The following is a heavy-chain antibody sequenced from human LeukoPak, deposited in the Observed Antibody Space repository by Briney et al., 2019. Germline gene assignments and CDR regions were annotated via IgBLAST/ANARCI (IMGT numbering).Heavy chain of an antibody. V-gene: IGHV4-39*01. CDR2: IYYSGST. CDR3: ARQSMNDYGDYFDY. J-gene: IGHJ4*02. D-gene: IGHD4-17*01. Sequence: SETLSLTCTVSGGSISSSSYYWGWIRQPPGKVLEWIGSIYYSGSTYYNPSLKSRVTISVDTSKNQFSLKLSSVTAADTAVYYCARQSMNDYGDYFDYWGQGTLVTVSS. CDR1: GGSISSSSYY.